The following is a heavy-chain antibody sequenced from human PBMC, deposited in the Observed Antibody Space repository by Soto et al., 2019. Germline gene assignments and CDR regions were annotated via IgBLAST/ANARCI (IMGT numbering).Heavy chain of an antibody. CDR2: ISYDGSNK. V-gene: IGHV3-30*18. Sequence: QVQLVESGGGVVQPGRSLRLSCAASGFTFSSYGMHWVRQAPGKGLEWVAVISYDGSNKYYADSVKGRFTISRDNSKNTLYLQMNSLRAEDTAVYYCAKDDDRYSSSWPGYWGQGTLVTVSS. J-gene: IGHJ4*02. CDR3: AKDDDRYSSSWPGY. D-gene: IGHD6-13*01. CDR1: GFTFSSYG.